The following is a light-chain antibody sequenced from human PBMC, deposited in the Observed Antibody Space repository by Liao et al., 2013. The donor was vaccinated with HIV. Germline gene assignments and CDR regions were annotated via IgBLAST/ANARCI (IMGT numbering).Light chain of an antibody. V-gene: IGLV3-1*01. CDR2: QDS. Sequence: SYELTQPPSVSVSPGQTASITCSGDKLGDKYACWYQQKPGQSPVLVIYQDSKRPSGIPERFSGSNSGNTATLTISRVEAGDEADYYCQVWDSSSDYVVFGGGTKLTVL. J-gene: IGLJ2*01. CDR1: KLGDKY. CDR3: QVWDSSSDYVV.